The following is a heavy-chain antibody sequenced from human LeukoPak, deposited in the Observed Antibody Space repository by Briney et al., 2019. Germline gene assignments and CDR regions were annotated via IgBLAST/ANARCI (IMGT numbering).Heavy chain of an antibody. D-gene: IGHD4-17*01. Sequence: GGSLRLSCAASGFTFSSYSMNWVRQAPGKGLEWVSYISSSSSTIYYADPVKGRFTISRDNAKNSLYLQMNSLRAEDTAVYYCARDGTTVTTGYFDYWGQGTLVTVSS. V-gene: IGHV3-48*04. J-gene: IGHJ4*02. CDR3: ARDGTTVTTGYFDY. CDR2: ISSSSSTI. CDR1: GFTFSSYS.